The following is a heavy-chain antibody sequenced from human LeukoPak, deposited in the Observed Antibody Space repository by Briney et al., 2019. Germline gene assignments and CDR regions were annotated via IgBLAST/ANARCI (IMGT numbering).Heavy chain of an antibody. V-gene: IGHV3-21*01. J-gene: IGHJ4*02. Sequence: GGSLRLSCAASGFTFGSYSMNWVRQAPGKGLEWVSSISSSSSYIYYADSVKGRFTISRDNAKNSLYLQMNSLRAEDTAVYYCARDPRDYGGNSGFDYWGQGTLVTVSS. CDR2: ISSSSSYI. D-gene: IGHD4-23*01. CDR1: GFTFGSYS. CDR3: ARDPRDYGGNSGFDY.